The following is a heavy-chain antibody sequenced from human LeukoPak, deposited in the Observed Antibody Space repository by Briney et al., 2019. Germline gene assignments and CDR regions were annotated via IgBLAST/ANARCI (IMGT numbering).Heavy chain of an antibody. Sequence: PSETLSLTCTVSGGSISSYYWSWIRHPAGKGLEWIGRIYTSRSTNYNPSLKSRVTMSVDTSKNQFSLKLSSVTAADTAVYYCARVGTTGTTLDPWGQGTLVTVSS. D-gene: IGHD1-1*01. CDR3: ARVGTTGTTLDP. CDR2: IYTSRST. V-gene: IGHV4-4*07. J-gene: IGHJ5*02. CDR1: GGSISSYY.